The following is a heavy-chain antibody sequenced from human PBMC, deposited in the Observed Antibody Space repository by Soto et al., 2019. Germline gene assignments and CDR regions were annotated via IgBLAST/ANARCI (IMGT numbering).Heavy chain of an antibody. CDR3: ARATLHRGYYYGMDV. CDR2: IYYSGST. Sequence: SETLSLTCTVSGGSISSGDYYWSWIRQPPGKGLEWIGYIYYSGSTYYNPSLKSRVTISVDTSKNQFSLKLSSVTAADTAVYYCARATLHRGYYYGMDVWGQGTTVTV. D-gene: IGHD3-10*01. CDR1: GGSISSGDYY. J-gene: IGHJ6*02. V-gene: IGHV4-30-4*01.